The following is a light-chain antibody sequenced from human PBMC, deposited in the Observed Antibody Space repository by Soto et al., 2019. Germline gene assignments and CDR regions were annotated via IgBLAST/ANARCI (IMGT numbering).Light chain of an antibody. CDR3: SSYAGSNNPLYV. Sequence: HSVLTQPPSASGSPLQSVTISCTGTSSDVGGYNYVSWYQQHPGKAPKLMIYEVSKRPSGVPDRFSGSKSGNTASLTVSGLQAEDEADYYCSSYAGSNNPLYVFGTGTKVTVL. V-gene: IGLV2-8*01. CDR2: EVS. CDR1: SSDVGGYNY. J-gene: IGLJ1*01.